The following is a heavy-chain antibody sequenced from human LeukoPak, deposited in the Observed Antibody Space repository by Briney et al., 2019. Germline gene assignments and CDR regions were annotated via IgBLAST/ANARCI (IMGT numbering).Heavy chain of an antibody. D-gene: IGHD3-3*01. Sequence: ASVKVSCKASGYTFTGYYMHWVRQAPGQGLEWMGWINPNSGGTNYAQKFQGRVTMTRDTSISTAYMELSRLRSDDTAVYYCARLIGYYDFWSGYYHHYYYYYMDVWGKGTTVTVSS. V-gene: IGHV1-2*02. J-gene: IGHJ6*03. CDR2: INPNSGGT. CDR3: ARLIGYYDFWSGYYHHYYYYYMDV. CDR1: GYTFTGYY.